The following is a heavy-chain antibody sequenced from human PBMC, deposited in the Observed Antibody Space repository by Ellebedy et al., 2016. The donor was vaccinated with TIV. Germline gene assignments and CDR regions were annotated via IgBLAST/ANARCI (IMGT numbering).Heavy chain of an antibody. Sequence: SVKVSXXASGGTFSSYAISWVRQAPGQGLEWMGGIIPIFGTANYAQKFQGRVTITADESTSTAYMELSSLRSEDTAVYYCARVPLSYYGSGSSLDYWGQGTLVTVSS. CDR1: GGTFSSYA. CDR2: IIPIFGTA. V-gene: IGHV1-69*13. J-gene: IGHJ4*02. D-gene: IGHD3-10*01. CDR3: ARVPLSYYGSGSSLDY.